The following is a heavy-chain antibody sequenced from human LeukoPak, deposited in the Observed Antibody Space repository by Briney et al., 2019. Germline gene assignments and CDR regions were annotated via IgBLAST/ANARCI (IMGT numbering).Heavy chain of an antibody. Sequence: VASMKVSCKASGYTFTDYYIHWVRQAPGQGLEWMGWVNPHSGGTNYAQKFQGRVTMTRDTSISTAYMELSRLRSDDTAIYYCARGAGGYGYGFDFWGQGALVTVSS. CDR3: ARGAGGYGYGFDF. D-gene: IGHD5-18*01. CDR1: GYTFTDYY. CDR2: VNPHSGGT. V-gene: IGHV1-2*02. J-gene: IGHJ4*02.